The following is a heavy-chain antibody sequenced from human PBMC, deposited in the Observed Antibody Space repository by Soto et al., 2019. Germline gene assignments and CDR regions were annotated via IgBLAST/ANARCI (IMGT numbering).Heavy chain of an antibody. CDR3: TREVAHCSSTSCPGAFDY. V-gene: IGHV4-31*03. J-gene: IGHJ4*02. Sequence: TLALTCTVSGSSISSGGYYWSWVRQHPGKGLEWIGYIYYSGSTYYNPSPKSRVTIQVDTSKNQFSLKLSSVTAADTAVYYCTREVAHCSSTSCPGAFDYWGQGTLVTVSS. CDR1: GSSISSGGYY. D-gene: IGHD2-2*01. CDR2: IYYSGST.